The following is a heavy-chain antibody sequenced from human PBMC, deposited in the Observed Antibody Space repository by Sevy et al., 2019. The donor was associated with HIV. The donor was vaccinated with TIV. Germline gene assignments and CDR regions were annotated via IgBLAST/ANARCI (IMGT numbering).Heavy chain of an antibody. Sequence: GGSLRLSCAASGFTFSSYWMTWVRQAPGKGLEWVANIKQDGSEKYYVDSVKGRFTSSRDNAKNSLYLQMNSLRAEDTALYFCTRSPIPSDYYFDYWGQGTLVTVSS. CDR3: TRSPIPSDYYFDY. CDR1: GFTFSSYW. J-gene: IGHJ4*02. D-gene: IGHD3-3*01. CDR2: IKQDGSEK. V-gene: IGHV3-7*01.